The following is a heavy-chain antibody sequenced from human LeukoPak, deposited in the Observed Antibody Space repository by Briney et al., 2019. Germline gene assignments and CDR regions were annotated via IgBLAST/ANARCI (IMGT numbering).Heavy chain of an antibody. V-gene: IGHV1-24*01. D-gene: IGHD6-13*01. CDR2: FHPEDGET. J-gene: IGHJ4*02. Sequence: ASVKVSCKVSGYTVTELSMHWVRQSPGKGLEWMGGFHPEDGETIYAQKFQGRVTMTRDTSISTAYMELSSLRSEDAAVYYCAREWGAAGYDYWGQGTLVTVSS. CDR1: GYTVTELS. CDR3: AREWGAAGYDY.